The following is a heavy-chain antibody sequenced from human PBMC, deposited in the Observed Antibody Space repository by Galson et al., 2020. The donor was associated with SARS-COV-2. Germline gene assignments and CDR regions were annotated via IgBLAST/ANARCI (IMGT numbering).Heavy chain of an antibody. CDR3: AKSISMSRSDAFDI. CDR2: VSGGGATT. V-gene: IGHV3-23*01. CDR1: GFTFSSYA. D-gene: IGHD3-22*01. J-gene: IGHJ3*02. Sequence: GGSLRLSCAASGFTFSSYAMSWVRQAPGKGLEWVSSVSGGGATTYYADSVKGRVTSSRDNSKNTLYLQMNSLRAEDTAVYYCAKSISMSRSDAFDIWGQGTMVTVSS.